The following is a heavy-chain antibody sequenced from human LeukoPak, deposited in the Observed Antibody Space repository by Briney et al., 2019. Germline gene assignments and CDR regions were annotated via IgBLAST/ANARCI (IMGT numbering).Heavy chain of an antibody. V-gene: IGHV3-21*01. CDR1: GFAFNRYN. CDR3: ARGADGVSSNSRGWFDP. D-gene: IGHD2-15*01. CDR2: ISTSSSYI. Sequence: PGGSLRLSCAASGFAFNRYNMNWVRRAPGKGLEWVSSISTSSSYIYYADSVRGRFTISRDNAKNSLYLQMNSLRAEDTAVYSCARGADGVSSNSRGWFDPWGQGTLVTVSS. J-gene: IGHJ5*02.